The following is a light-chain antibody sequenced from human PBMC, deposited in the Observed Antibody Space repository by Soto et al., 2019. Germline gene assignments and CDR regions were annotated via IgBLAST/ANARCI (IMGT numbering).Light chain of an antibody. J-gene: IGLJ1*01. V-gene: IGLV1-40*01. CDR1: SSNIGAGYD. Sequence: QSVLTQPPSVSGAPGQTVTHSCTGSSSNIGAGYDVHWYQQLPGTAPKLLIYGNSNRPSGVPDRFSGSKSGTSASLAITGLQAEDEADYYCQSYDSSLSGSSVFGTGTKVTVL. CDR2: GNS. CDR3: QSYDSSLSGSSV.